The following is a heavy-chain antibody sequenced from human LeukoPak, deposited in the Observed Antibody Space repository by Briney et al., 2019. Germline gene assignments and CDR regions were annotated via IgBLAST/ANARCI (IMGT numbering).Heavy chain of an antibody. Sequence: SETLSLTCAVYGGSFSGYYWRWIRQPPGKGLEWIGEINHSGSTNYNPSLKSRVTISVDTSKNQFSLKLSSVTAADTAVYYCARAGYCSSTSCYASARGYWGQGTLVTVSS. CDR1: GGSFSGYY. J-gene: IGHJ4*02. V-gene: IGHV4-34*01. CDR3: ARAGYCSSTSCYASARGY. D-gene: IGHD2-2*01. CDR2: INHSGST.